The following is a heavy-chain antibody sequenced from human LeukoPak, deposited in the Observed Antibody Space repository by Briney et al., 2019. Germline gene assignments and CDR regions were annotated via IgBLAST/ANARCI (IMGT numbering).Heavy chain of an antibody. J-gene: IGHJ5*02. V-gene: IGHV3-30*02. CDR2: IRYDGSNK. D-gene: IGHD2-2*01. Sequence: GGSLRLSCAASGFTFISYGMHWVRQAPGKGLEWVAFIRYDGSNKYYADSVKGRFTISRDNSKNTLYLQMNSLRAEDTAVYYCAKVTVVVPHNWFDPWGQGTLVTVSS. CDR1: GFTFISYG. CDR3: AKVTVVVPHNWFDP.